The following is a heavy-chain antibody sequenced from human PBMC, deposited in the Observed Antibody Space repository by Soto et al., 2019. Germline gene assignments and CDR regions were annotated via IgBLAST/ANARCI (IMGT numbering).Heavy chain of an antibody. Sequence: QVQLVESGGGVVQPGRSLRLSCAASGFTFSSYGMRWVRQAPGKGLEWVAVIWYDGSNKYYADSVKGRFTISRDNSKNTLYLQMNSLRAEDTAVYYCAASKVVAATPIGYWGQGTLVTVSS. V-gene: IGHV3-33*01. CDR2: IWYDGSNK. CDR1: GFTFSSYG. J-gene: IGHJ4*02. D-gene: IGHD2-15*01. CDR3: AASKVVAATPIGY.